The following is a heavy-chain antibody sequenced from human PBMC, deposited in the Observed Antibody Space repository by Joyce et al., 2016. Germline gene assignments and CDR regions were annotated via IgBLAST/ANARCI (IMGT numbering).Heavy chain of an antibody. J-gene: IGHJ4*02. CDR3: SRYHPNDY. CDR1: GFNFGNYA. V-gene: IGHV3-49*03. Sequence: EVQLVQSGGGLVQPGRSLRLSCTASGFNFGNYAISWFRQAPGKGLEWLGFIRSKVYGETKEYAASVKGRFTVSRDNSKFIAYLQMNSLRTEDTAIYYCSRYHPNDYWGQGTLVTVSS. CDR2: IRSKVYGETK.